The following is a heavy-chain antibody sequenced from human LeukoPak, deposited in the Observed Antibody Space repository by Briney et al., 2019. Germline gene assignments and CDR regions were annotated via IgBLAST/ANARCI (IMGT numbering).Heavy chain of an antibody. D-gene: IGHD4-11*01. J-gene: IGHJ6*03. CDR1: GGSINSTRYY. CDR2: VYYNGDT. Sequence: SETLSLTCTVSGGSINSTRYYWGWIRQPPGKGLEWIGSVYYNGDTHYNPPLRSRLTISVDTSKNQFSLKMKSMTAADTSVYYCATGSMTTRYYYYFYMDVWGKGTTVTVSS. CDR3: ATGSMTTRYYYYFYMDV. V-gene: IGHV4-39*01.